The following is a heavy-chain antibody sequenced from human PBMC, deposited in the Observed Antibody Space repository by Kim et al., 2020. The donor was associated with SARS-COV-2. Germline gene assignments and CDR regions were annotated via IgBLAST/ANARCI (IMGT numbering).Heavy chain of an antibody. Sequence: SETLSLTCAVYGGSFSGYYWSWIRQPPGKGLEWIGEINHSGSTNYNPSLKSRVTISVDTSKNQFSLKLSSVTAADTAVYYCARKRYQLLSYGMDVWGQGT. CDR1: GGSFSGYY. V-gene: IGHV4-34*01. D-gene: IGHD2-2*01. CDR2: INHSGST. CDR3: ARKRYQLLSYGMDV. J-gene: IGHJ6*02.